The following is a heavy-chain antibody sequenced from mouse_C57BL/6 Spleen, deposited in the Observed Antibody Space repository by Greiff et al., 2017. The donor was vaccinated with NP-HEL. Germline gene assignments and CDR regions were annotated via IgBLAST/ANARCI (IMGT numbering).Heavy chain of an antibody. Sequence: QVQLQQPGAELVKPGASVKLSCKASGYTFTSYWMHWVKQRPGRGLEWIGRIDPNSGGTKYNEKFKSKATLTVDKPSSTAYMQLSSLTSEDSAVYYGARGLTTEYPAWFAYWGQGTLVTVSA. D-gene: IGHD1-1*01. J-gene: IGHJ3*01. V-gene: IGHV1-72*01. CDR1: GYTFTSYW. CDR2: IDPNSGGT. CDR3: ARGLTTEYPAWFAY.